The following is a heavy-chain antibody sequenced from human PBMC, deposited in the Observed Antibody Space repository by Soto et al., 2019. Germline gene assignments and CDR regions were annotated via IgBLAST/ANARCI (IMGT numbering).Heavy chain of an antibody. CDR3: ASVRLPMTTKDGFIH. V-gene: IGHV3-30-3*01. CDR1: GFIFSDYA. CDR2: ISYDGNSQ. D-gene: IGHD2-21*02. J-gene: IGHJ4*02. Sequence: QVQLVESGGGVDQPGRSLTVSCVGSGFIFSDYAFHWVRQPPGKGLEWVAAISYDGNSQYYADSVKGRFTVSRDASRHTIYMQMNSLRLEDTSVYYCASVRLPMTTKDGFIHWGEGTVVTVTS.